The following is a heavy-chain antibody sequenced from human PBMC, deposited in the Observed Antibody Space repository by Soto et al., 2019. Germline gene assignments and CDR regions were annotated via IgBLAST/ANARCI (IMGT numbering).Heavy chain of an antibody. V-gene: IGHV3-74*01. CDR3: ARGGAHTAMANEY. D-gene: IGHD5-18*01. Sequence: GGSLRLSCAASGFRFDDYNIHWVRQAPGKGLVWVSRISFDGSTTTYADSVKGRFTISRDNAKNTLYLQMNSLRAEDTAVYYCARGGAHTAMANEYWGQGALVTVSS. J-gene: IGHJ4*02. CDR2: ISFDGSTT. CDR1: GFRFDDYN.